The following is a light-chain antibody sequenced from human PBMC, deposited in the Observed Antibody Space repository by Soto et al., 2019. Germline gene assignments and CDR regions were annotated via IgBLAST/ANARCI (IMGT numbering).Light chain of an antibody. CDR3: QQYSSYPLT. V-gene: IGKV1-5*03. J-gene: IGKJ4*01. CDR2: KAS. Sequence: DIQMTQSPSTLSASVGDRVTITCRASQSISSYLAWYQQKPGKAPNLLIYKASNLENGVPSRFRGSESGTEFPLTISSLQPDDFATYYCQQYSSYPLTFGGGTKVEIK. CDR1: QSISSY.